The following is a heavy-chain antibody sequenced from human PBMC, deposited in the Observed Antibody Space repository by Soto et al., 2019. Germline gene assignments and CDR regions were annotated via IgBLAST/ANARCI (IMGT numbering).Heavy chain of an antibody. Sequence: QVQLVESGGGVVQPGRSLRLSCAASGFTFSSYGMHWVRQAPGKGLEWVAVISYDGSKKYYADSVKGRFTISRDNSKNTLYLQMNSLRAEDTAVYYCATDSKAVAGTKSYFDYCGQGTLVTFSS. D-gene: IGHD6-19*01. CDR1: GFTFSSYG. V-gene: IGHV3-30*03. CDR2: ISYDGSKK. CDR3: ATDSKAVAGTKSYFDY. J-gene: IGHJ4*02.